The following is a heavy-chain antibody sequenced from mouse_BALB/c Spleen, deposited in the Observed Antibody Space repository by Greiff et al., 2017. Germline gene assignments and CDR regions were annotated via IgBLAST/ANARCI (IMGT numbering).Heavy chain of an antibody. CDR1: GFNIKDTY. J-gene: IGHJ2*01. CDR3: ARGGGIDY. V-gene: IGHV14-3*02. CDR2: IDPANGNT. Sequence: EVKLMESGAELVKPGASVKLSCTASGFNIKDTYMHWVKQRPEQGLEWIGRIDPANGNTKYDPKFQGKATITADTSSNTAYLQLSSLTSEDTAVYYCARGGGIDYWGQGTTLTVSS.